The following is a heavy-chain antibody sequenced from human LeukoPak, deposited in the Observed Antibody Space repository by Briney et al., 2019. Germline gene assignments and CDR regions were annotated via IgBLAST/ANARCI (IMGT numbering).Heavy chain of an antibody. Sequence: ASVKVSCKASGYTFTSYDINWVRQATGQGPEWMGWMNPNRGNTGYAQKFQGRVTMTRNTSISTAYMELSSLRSEDTAVYYCARDPYSSSWYDYYYYYMDVWGKGTTVTVSS. V-gene: IGHV1-8*01. CDR2: MNPNRGNT. CDR3: ARDPYSSSWYDYYYYYMDV. CDR1: GYTFTSYD. D-gene: IGHD6-13*01. J-gene: IGHJ6*03.